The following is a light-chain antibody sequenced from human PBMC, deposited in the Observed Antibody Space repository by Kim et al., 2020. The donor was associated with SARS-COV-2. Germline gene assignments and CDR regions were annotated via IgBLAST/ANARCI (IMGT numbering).Light chain of an antibody. V-gene: IGKV3-20*01. J-gene: IGKJ2*01. CDR3: QQYGSTPYT. Sequence: EIVLTQSPGTLSLSPGERATLSCRASQTVNNNFLAWYQQKPGQAPRLLIYGASSRATGIPDRFSGSGSGTDFTLTISRLEPEDFAVYYCQQYGSTPYTFGQGTKLE. CDR2: GAS. CDR1: QTVNNNF.